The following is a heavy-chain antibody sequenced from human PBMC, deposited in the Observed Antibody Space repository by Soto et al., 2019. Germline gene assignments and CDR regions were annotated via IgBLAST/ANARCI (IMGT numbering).Heavy chain of an antibody. CDR2: IYYSGST. CDR1: CGSISSGGYY. CDR3: ARASLSSSLSP. J-gene: IGHJ5*02. D-gene: IGHD6-6*01. V-gene: IGHV4-31*03. Sequence: PSETLSLTCTVSCGSISSGGYYWSWIRQHPGKGLEWIGYIYYSGSTYYNPSLKSRVTISVDTSKNQFSLKLSSVTAADTAVYYCARASLSSSLSPWGQGTLVTVSS.